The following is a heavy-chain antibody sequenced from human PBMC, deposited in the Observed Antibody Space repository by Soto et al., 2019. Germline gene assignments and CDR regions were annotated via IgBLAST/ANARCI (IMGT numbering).Heavy chain of an antibody. D-gene: IGHD4-17*01. CDR1: GFTFTRYS. J-gene: IGHJ6*02. CDR3: ARDGTTGTANYHYAMDV. V-gene: IGHV3-21*01. CDR2: ISSTTNYI. Sequence: PGGSLRLSCAASGFTFTRYSMNWVRQAPGKGLEWVSSISSTTNYIYYADSMKGRFTISRDNAKNSLYLQMDSLRAEDTAVYYCARDGTTGTANYHYAMDVWGQGATVTVSS.